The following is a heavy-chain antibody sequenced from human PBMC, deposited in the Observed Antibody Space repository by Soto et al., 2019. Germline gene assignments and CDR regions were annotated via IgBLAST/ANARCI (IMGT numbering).Heavy chain of an antibody. J-gene: IGHJ5*02. CDR1: GFTFSSYG. CDR3: AKEMAGWSWFDP. CDR2: ISYDGSNK. Sequence: GGSLRLSCAASGFTFSSYGMHWVRQAPGKGLEWVAVISYDGSNKYYADSVKGRFTISRDNSKNTLYLQMNSLRAEDTAVYYCAKEMAGWSWFDPWGQGTLVTVSS. D-gene: IGHD2-15*01. V-gene: IGHV3-30*18.